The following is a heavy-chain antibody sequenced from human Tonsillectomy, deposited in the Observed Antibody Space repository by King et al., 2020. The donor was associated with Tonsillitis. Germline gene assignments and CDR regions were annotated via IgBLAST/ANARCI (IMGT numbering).Heavy chain of an antibody. J-gene: IGHJ6*02. V-gene: IGHV1-18*04. Sequence: VQLVESGAEVKKPGASVKVSCKASGYTFTSYGISWVRQAPGQGLEWMGWISAYNGNTNYAQKFQGRVTMTKDTSTTTAYMELRSLRSDDTAVYYCAREGWYGDYYYGMDVWGQGTTVTVSS. CDR2: ISAYNGNT. D-gene: IGHD6-19*01. CDR1: GYTFTSYG. CDR3: AREGWYGDYYYGMDV.